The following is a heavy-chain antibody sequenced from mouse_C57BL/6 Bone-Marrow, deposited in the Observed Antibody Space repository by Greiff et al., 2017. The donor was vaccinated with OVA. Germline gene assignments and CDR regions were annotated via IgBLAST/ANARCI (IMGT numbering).Heavy chain of an antibody. Sequence: QVQLQQPGAELVMPGASVKLSCKASGYTFTSYWMHWVKQRPGQGLEWIGEIDPSDSYTNYNQKFKGKSTLTVDKSSSTAYMQLSSLTSEDSAVYYGARKGYGSSPAWFAYWGQGTPVTVSA. CDR1: GYTFTSYW. V-gene: IGHV1-69*01. CDR2: IDPSDSYT. D-gene: IGHD1-1*01. J-gene: IGHJ3*01. CDR3: ARKGYGSSPAWFAY.